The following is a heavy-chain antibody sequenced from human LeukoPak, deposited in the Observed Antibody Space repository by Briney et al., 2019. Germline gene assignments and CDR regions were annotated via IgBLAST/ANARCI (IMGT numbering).Heavy chain of an antibody. CDR2: MYLSGTT. J-gene: IGHJ4*02. D-gene: IGHD3-22*01. V-gene: IGHV4-39*07. Sequence: SETLSLTCTVSGGSISSGGYYWSWVRQPPGKGLEWIGEMYLSGTTHSNPSVKSRVTISIDKSKNQFFLNLSSVTAADTAVYYCAGLVGRYSSGLYYYYFDYWGQGTLVTVSS. CDR3: AGLVGRYSSGLYYYYFDY. CDR1: GGSISSGGYY.